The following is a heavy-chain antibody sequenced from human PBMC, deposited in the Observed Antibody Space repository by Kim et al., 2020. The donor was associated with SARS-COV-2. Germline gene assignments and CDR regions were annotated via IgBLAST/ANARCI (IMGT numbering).Heavy chain of an antibody. CDR3: ARGPLSLYGSGPFDP. J-gene: IGHJ5*02. CDR2: IYYSGST. D-gene: IGHD3-10*01. Sequence: SETLSLTCTVSGGSISSYYWSWIRQPPGKGLEWIGYIYYSGSTNYNPSLKSRVTISVDTSKNQFSLKLSSVTAADTAVYYCARGPLSLYGSGPFDPWGQGTLVTVSS. CDR1: GGSISSYY. V-gene: IGHV4-59*01.